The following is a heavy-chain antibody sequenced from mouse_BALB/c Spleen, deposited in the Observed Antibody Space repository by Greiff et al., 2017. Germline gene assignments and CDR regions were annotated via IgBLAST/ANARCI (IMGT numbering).Heavy chain of an antibody. CDR1: GFTFSDFY. J-gene: IGHJ1*01. CDR3: ARANWEWYFDV. CDR2: SRNKANDYTT. Sequence: EVQGVESGGGLVQPGGSLRLSCATSGFTFSDFYMEWVRQPPGKRLEWIAASRNKANDYTTEYSASVKGRFIVSRDTSQSILYLQMNALRAEDTAIYYCARANWEWYFDVWGAGTTVTVSS. D-gene: IGHD4-1*01. V-gene: IGHV7-1*02.